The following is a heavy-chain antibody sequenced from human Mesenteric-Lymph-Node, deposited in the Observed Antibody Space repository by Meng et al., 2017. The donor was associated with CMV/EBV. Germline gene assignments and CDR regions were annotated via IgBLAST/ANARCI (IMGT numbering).Heavy chain of an antibody. D-gene: IGHD1-26*01. CDR3: ARAARGGATSAEYFQY. Sequence: LSLTCAASGFTFSDYYMSWIRQAPGKGLEWVSYISSSGTTIYYADSVKGRFTISRDNAKNSLYLQMNSLRAEDTAVYYCARAARGGATSAEYFQYWGQGTLVTVSS. J-gene: IGHJ1*01. CDR2: ISSSGTTI. CDR1: GFTFSDYY. V-gene: IGHV3-11*01.